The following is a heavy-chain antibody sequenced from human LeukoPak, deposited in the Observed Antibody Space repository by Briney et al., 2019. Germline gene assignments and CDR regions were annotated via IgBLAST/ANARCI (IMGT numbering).Heavy chain of an antibody. Sequence: GGSLSLSCAVSGFTFSSYAMSWVRQAPGKGLEWVSAISGSGGSTYYADSVKGRFTISRDNSKNTLYLQMNSLRAEDTAVYYCAKVRRTTQSYDYWGQGTLVTVSS. CDR1: GFTFSSYA. D-gene: IGHD4-17*01. CDR2: ISGSGGST. CDR3: AKVRRTTQSYDY. V-gene: IGHV3-23*01. J-gene: IGHJ4*02.